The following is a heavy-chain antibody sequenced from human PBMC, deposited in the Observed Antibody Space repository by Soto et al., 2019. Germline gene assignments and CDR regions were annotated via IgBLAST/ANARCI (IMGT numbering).Heavy chain of an antibody. J-gene: IGHJ6*02. CDR2: ISSSGTYI. D-gene: IGHD4-17*01. CDR1: EFIFSNYN. V-gene: IGHV3-21*01. CDR3: ARDPRTSVTPHTYYYHGMDV. Sequence: GGSLRLSCAASEFIFSNYNMNWVRQAPGKGLEWVSFISSSGTYIYYTDSVKGRFTVARDNAKNSLYLQMNSLRAEDTAVYFCARDPRTSVTPHTYYYHGMDVWGQGTTVTVSS.